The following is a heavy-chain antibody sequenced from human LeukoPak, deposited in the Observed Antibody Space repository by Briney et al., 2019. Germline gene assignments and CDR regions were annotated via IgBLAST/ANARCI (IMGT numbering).Heavy chain of an antibody. CDR3: ARVLEGLTSFDY. CDR1: GGSISSYY. J-gene: IGHJ4*02. CDR2: IYYSGST. Sequence: SETLSLTCTVSGGSISSYYWSWIRQPPGKGLEWIGYIYYSGSTKYNPSLKSRVTILIDTSKNQFSLKLGSVTPADTAVYYCARVLEGLTSFDYWGQGTLVTVSS. D-gene: IGHD3/OR15-3a*01. V-gene: IGHV4-59*01.